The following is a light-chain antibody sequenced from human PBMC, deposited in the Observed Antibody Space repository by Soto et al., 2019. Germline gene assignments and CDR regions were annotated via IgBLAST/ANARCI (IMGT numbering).Light chain of an antibody. J-gene: IGKJ1*01. CDR1: QSLLHSNGNIY. V-gene: IGKV2-28*01. CDR3: MQAIQSPRT. Sequence: DIVLTQSPLSLPVTPGEPASISCRSSQSLLHSNGNIYLDWYLQKPGQSPQLLIYLGSIRASGVPDRFSDSGSGTDFTLKITRVEAEDVGVYYCMQAIQSPRTFGPGTKVDIK. CDR2: LGS.